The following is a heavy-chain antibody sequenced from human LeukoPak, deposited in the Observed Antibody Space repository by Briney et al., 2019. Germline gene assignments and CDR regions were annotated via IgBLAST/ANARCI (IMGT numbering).Heavy chain of an antibody. CDR2: INPNSGGT. CDR1: GYTFAGYY. CDR3: ARAPLYNWNPFDY. J-gene: IGHJ4*02. V-gene: IGHV1-2*02. Sequence: AASVKVSCKASGYTFAGYYMHWVRQAPGQGLEWMGWINPNSGGTNYAQKFQGRVTMTRDTSISTAYMELSRLRSDDTAVYYCARAPLYNWNPFDYWGQGTLVTVSS. D-gene: IGHD1-20*01.